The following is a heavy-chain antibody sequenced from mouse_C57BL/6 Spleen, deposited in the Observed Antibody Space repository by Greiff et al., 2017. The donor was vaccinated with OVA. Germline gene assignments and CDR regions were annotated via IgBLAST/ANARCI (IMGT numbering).Heavy chain of an antibody. V-gene: IGHV5-4*01. J-gene: IGHJ4*01. Sequence: EVKLMESGGGLVKPGGSLKLSCAASGFTFSSYAMSWVRQTPEKRLEWVATISDGGSYTYYPDNVKGRFTISRDNAKNNLYMQMSHLKSEDTAMYYCARDRGYYGYDHYYAMDYWGQGTSVTVSS. CDR1: GFTFSSYA. CDR2: ISDGGSYT. D-gene: IGHD2-2*01. CDR3: ARDRGYYGYDHYYAMDY.